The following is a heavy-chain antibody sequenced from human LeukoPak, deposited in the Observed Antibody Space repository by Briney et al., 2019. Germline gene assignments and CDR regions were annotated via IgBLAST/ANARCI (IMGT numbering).Heavy chain of an antibody. Sequence: PSETLSLTCTVSGGSISSSSYYWGWIRQPPGKGLEWIGSIYYSGSTYYNPSLKSRVTMSVDTSKNQFSLKLSSVTAADTAVYYCARQVDEGYQYYYYYMDVWGKGTTVTVSS. V-gene: IGHV4-39*01. CDR3: ARQVDEGYQYYYYYMDV. D-gene: IGHD5-18*01. CDR2: IYYSGST. CDR1: GGSISSSSYY. J-gene: IGHJ6*03.